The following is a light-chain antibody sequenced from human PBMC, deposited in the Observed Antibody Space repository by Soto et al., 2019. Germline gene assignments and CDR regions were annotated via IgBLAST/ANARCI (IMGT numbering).Light chain of an antibody. V-gene: IGLV1-51*01. CDR1: SSNIGNNY. CDR3: GTWYNSLSAVV. J-gene: IGLJ2*01. CDR2: DSN. Sequence: QSVLTQPPSVSAAPGQKVTISCSGSSSNIGNNYVSWYQQLPGTAPKILIYDSNKRPSGIPDRFSGSKSGTSATLGITGLQTGDEAGYYCGTWYNSLSAVVFGGGTKLTVL.